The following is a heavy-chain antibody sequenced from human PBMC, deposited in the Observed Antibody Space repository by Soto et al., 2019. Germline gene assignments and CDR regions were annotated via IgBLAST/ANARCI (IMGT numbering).Heavy chain of an antibody. CDR1: GGNSNSYS. J-gene: IGHJ4*02. Sequence: QVQLVQSGAEVKKPGSSVKLSCKVSGGNSNSYSIAWVRQAPGQGLQWLGTIVPLSGTPNHAQQFQARVTITADTSKNTAYLALSSLRSEDTAIYYCARDWRQMSRGGFFDYWGQGSLVTISS. CDR3: ARDWRQMSRGGFFDY. CDR2: IVPLSGTP. V-gene: IGHV1-69*06. D-gene: IGHD3-16*01.